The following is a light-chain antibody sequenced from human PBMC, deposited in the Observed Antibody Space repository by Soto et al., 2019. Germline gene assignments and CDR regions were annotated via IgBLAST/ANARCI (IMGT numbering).Light chain of an antibody. CDR1: QSISRC. Sequence: DIQMTQAPSSLSASVGDRVTITCWASQSISRCLDWYQQKQGNAPTLLIYAASSLQNAVTSRFSGSGSGTDFTPTISNLPPEDFATYSCQQSYSTPRTFAQGTKVDIK. CDR2: AAS. J-gene: IGKJ1*01. CDR3: QQSYSTPRT. V-gene: IGKV1-39*01.